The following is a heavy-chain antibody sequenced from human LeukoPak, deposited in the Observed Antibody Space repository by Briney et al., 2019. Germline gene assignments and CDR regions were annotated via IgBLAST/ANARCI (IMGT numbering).Heavy chain of an antibody. CDR3: TRPQPYDY. Sequence: GGSLRLSCAASGFTFRSYSMNWVRQAPGKGLEWVSYISSSGRTIYYADSVKGRFTISRDNAKNSLFLQMNSLRAEDTAVYYCTRPQPYDYWGQGTLVTVSS. CDR1: GFTFRSYS. CDR2: ISSSGRTI. V-gene: IGHV3-48*01. J-gene: IGHJ4*02. D-gene: IGHD5-18*01.